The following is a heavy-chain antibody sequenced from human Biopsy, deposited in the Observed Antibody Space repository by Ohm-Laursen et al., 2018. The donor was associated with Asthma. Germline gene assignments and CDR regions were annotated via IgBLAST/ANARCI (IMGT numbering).Heavy chain of an antibody. J-gene: IGHJ3*02. V-gene: IGHV3-30*03. CDR1: GFSFNSYG. D-gene: IGHD1-1*01. Sequence: SLRLSCSASGFSFNSYGMHWVRQAPGKGLEWVAFIAWDGINSYYADSVKGRFTISRDNSRNTLYLQKNSLRADDTAVYYCVRDGTDDAFDIWGQGTVVSVSS. CDR2: IAWDGINS. CDR3: VRDGTDDAFDI.